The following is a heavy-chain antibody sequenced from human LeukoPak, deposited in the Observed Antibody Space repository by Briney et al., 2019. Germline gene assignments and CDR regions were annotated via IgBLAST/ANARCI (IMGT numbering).Heavy chain of an antibody. CDR2: IYHSGST. J-gene: IGHJ5*02. CDR1: GYSISSGYY. V-gene: IGHV4-38-2*01. D-gene: IGHD6-13*01. CDR3: ARARGLGIADEYNWFDP. Sequence: PSETLSLTCAVSGYSISSGYYWGWIRQPPGKGLEWIGSIYHSGSTYYNPSLKSRVTISVDTSKNQFSLKLSSVTVADTAVYYCARARGLGIADEYNWFDPWGQGTLVTVSS.